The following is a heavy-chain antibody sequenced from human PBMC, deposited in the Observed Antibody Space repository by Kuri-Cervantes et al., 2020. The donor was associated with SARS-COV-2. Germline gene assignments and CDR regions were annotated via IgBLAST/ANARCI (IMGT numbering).Heavy chain of an antibody. V-gene: IGHV1-2*04. J-gene: IGHJ3*02. CDR1: GYTFTDYY. Sequence: ASVKVSCKASGYTFTDYYMHWVRQAPGQGLEWMGWINPNTGGTNYAQKFQGWVTMTRDTSICTVYMELTRVNSDDTAVYYCAGSTPFRVLLVMSQGGAFEIWGQGTMVTVSS. CDR3: AGSTPFRVLLVMSQGGAFEI. D-gene: IGHD2-8*01. CDR2: INPNTGGT.